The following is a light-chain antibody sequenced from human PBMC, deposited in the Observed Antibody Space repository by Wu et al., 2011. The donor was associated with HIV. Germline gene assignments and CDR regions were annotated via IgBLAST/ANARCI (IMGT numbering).Light chain of an antibody. V-gene: IGKV3-20*01. Sequence: DTLLTQSPGTLSLSPGERATLSCRASQSVTSNYLAWYQQKPGQAPRLLIYATSNRATGIPDKFSGAGAGTDFSLIISGLEPEDSAVYYCQQYGDSPITFGQGHDW. J-gene: IGKJ5*01. CDR3: QQYGDSPIT. CDR1: QSVTSNY. CDR2: ATS.